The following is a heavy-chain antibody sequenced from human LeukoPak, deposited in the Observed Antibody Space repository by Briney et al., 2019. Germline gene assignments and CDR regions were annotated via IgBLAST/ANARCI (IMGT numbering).Heavy chain of an antibody. CDR1: GFTFSSYG. J-gene: IGHJ4*02. D-gene: IGHD3-22*01. Sequence: GGSLRLSCAASGFTFSSYGMHRVRQAPAKGLEWVAVIWYDGSNKYYADSVKGRFAISRDNSKNTLYLQMNSLRAEDTAVYYCAKDSSGYSYYFDYWGQGTLVTVSS. CDR3: AKDSSGYSYYFDY. CDR2: IWYDGSNK. V-gene: IGHV3-33*06.